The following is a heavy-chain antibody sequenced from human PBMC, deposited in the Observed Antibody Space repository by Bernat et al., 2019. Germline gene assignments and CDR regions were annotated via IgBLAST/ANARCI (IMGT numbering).Heavy chain of an antibody. V-gene: IGHV3-48*01. CDR2: ISSSSSTI. J-gene: IGHJ6*02. CDR3: ARDRVDIVATTQYYYGMDV. Sequence: EVQLVESGGGLVQPGGSLRLSCAASGFTFSSYSMNWVHQAPGKGLEWVSYISSSSSTIYYADSVKGRFTISRDNAKNSLYLQMNSLRAEDTAVYYCARDRVDIVATTQYYYGMDVWGQGTTVTVSS. CDR1: GFTFSSYS. D-gene: IGHD5-12*01.